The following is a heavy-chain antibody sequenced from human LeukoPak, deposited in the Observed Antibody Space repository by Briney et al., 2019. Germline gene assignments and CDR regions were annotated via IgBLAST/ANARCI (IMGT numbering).Heavy chain of an antibody. Sequence: GGSLRLSCAASGFTFSSYAMSWVRQAPGKGLEWVSAISGSGGSTYYADSVKGRFAISRDNSKNTLYLQMNSLRAEDTAVYYCAPTRPYDFWSGSWGQGTLVTVSS. D-gene: IGHD3-3*01. V-gene: IGHV3-23*01. CDR2: ISGSGGST. J-gene: IGHJ5*02. CDR1: GFTFSSYA. CDR3: APTRPYDFWSGS.